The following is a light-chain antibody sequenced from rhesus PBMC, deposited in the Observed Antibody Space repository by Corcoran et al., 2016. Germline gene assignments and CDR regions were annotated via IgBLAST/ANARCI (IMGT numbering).Light chain of an antibody. J-gene: IGKJ4*01. V-gene: IGKV1-22*01. Sequence: DIQMTQSPSSLSASVGDTVTITCRASQSISSWLAWYQQKPGKAPKLLIYKASRLQSGVPSRLSGSGSGTDFTLTISSLQSEDFATYYCQQYSSSPLTFGGGTKVELK. CDR1: QSISSW. CDR3: QQYSSSPLT. CDR2: KAS.